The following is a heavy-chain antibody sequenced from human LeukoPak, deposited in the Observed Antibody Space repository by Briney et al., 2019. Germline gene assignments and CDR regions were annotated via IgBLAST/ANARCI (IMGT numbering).Heavy chain of an antibody. D-gene: IGHD3-22*01. J-gene: IGHJ4*02. Sequence: GASVKVSCKASGYTFTSYGISWVRQAPGQGLEWMGWISAYNGNTNYAQKLQGRVTMTTDTSTSTAYMELRSLRSDDTAVYYCARALGGYDSSGYFDYWGQGTLVTVSS. CDR1: GYTFTSYG. CDR2: ISAYNGNT. CDR3: ARALGGYDSSGYFDY. V-gene: IGHV1-18*01.